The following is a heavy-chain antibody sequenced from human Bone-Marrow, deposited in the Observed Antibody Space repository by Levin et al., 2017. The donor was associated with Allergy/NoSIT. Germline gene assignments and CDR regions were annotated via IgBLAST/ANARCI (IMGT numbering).Heavy chain of an antibody. D-gene: IGHD3-22*01. CDR3: ARDIPSSGYTSYGMDV. Sequence: SETLSLTCTVSGGSISSSTYYWGWIRQPPGTGLEWIGSIYYSGSTYYNPSLKSRVTISVDTSKNQFSLKLSSVTAADTAVYYCARDIPSSGYTSYGMDVWGQGTTVSVSS. CDR1: GGSISSSTYY. CDR2: IYYSGST. V-gene: IGHV4-39*07. J-gene: IGHJ6*02.